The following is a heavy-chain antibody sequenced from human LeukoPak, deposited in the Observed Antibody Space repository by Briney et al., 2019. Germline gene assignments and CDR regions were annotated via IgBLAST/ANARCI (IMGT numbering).Heavy chain of an antibody. CDR3: AKSDEEEAAATPAWFDP. V-gene: IGHV1-2*02. D-gene: IGHD6-13*01. CDR2: INPNSGGT. J-gene: IGHJ5*02. CDR1: GYTFTAYY. Sequence: GASVKVSCKTSGYTFTAYYMHWVRQAPGQGLEWMGWINPNSGGTDYAQKFQGRVTMTRDTSISTAYMELSRLRSDDTAVYYCAKSDEEEAAATPAWFDPWGQGTLVTVSS.